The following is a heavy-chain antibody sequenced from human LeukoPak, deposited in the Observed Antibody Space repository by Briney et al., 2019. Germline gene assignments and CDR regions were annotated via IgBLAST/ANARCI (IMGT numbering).Heavy chain of an antibody. V-gene: IGHV4-4*07. Sequence: SETLSLTCTVSGGSISIYYWSWIRQPAGKGLEWIGRIYTSGTTHYNPSLKSRVTMSVDTSKNQFSLKLSSVTAADTAVYYCVRYDSSGYGFDYWGQGTLVTVSS. CDR1: GGSISIYY. D-gene: IGHD3-22*01. CDR3: VRYDSSGYGFDY. CDR2: IYTSGTT. J-gene: IGHJ4*02.